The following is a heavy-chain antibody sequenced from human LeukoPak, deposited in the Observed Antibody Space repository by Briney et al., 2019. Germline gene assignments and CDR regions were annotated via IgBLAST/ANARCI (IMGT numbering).Heavy chain of an antibody. J-gene: IGHJ3*01. CDR1: GGPISSDY. CDR2: IHHSGKT. V-gene: IGHV4-59*08. Sequence: SETLSLTCTVSGGPISSDYWSWIRQPPGKGLKWIGYIHHSGKTNYNPSLKSRVTTSVDTSKNQFSLKLSSVTAADTAVYYCARGYYDSSGSSNTFDVWGQGTMVTVSS. D-gene: IGHD3-22*01. CDR3: ARGYYDSSGSSNTFDV.